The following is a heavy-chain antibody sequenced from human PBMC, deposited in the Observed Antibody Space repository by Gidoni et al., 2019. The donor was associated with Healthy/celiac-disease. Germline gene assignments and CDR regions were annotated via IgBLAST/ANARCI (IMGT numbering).Heavy chain of an antibody. J-gene: IGHJ4*02. CDR2: ISSRGSTI. CDR1: GFTFSYYY. CDR3: ARGEGDCSSTSCQGSHL. V-gene: IGHV3-11*01. Sequence: QLQLVESGGGLFKPSGSLRLSCSASGFTFSYYYMSWIRQAPGKRLEWVSYISSRGSTINYADAVKGRLTISRENAKNSLDMKMNSRRAEDTAVYYCARGEGDCSSTSCQGSHLWGQGTLVTVSS. D-gene: IGHD2-2*01.